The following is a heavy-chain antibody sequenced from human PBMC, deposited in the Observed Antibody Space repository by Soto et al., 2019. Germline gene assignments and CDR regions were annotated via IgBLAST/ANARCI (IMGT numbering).Heavy chain of an antibody. CDR1: GGTFSSYA. V-gene: IGHV1-69*12. Sequence: QVQLVQSGAEVKKPGSSVKVSCKASGGTFSSYAISWVRQAPGQGLEWMGGIIPIFGTANYAQKFQGRVTSTANETTSTAYMEMISLRCEDTAVYYCARGVVPDAFDIWGQGTMVTVSS. CDR2: IIPIFGTA. D-gene: IGHD2-15*01. J-gene: IGHJ3*02. CDR3: ARGVVPDAFDI.